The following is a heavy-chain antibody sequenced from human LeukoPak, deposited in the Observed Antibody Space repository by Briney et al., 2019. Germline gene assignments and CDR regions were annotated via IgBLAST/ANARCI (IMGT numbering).Heavy chain of an antibody. CDR3: ARGQYSWNPWEYGMDV. CDR1: GYTFTSYG. Sequence: ASVKVSCKASGYTFTSYGISWVRQAPGQGLEWMGWISGYNVNTNYAQKLQGRVTMTTDTSTSTAYMELGSLRSDDTAVYYCARGQYSWNPWEYGMDVWGKGTTVTVSS. J-gene: IGHJ6*04. CDR2: ISGYNVNT. D-gene: IGHD1-1*01. V-gene: IGHV1-18*04.